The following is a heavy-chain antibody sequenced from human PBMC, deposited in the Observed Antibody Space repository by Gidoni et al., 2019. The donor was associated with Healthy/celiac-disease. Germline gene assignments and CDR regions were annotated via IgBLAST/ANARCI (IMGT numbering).Heavy chain of an antibody. V-gene: IGHV3-23*01. D-gene: IGHD2-15*01. CDR3: AKEGCSGGSCYSFYYYYYYGMDV. CDR2: ISGVGASR. Sequence: EVQLLEPGGGLVQPGGSLRLFCAASGFPLRSYAMSWFRQAPGKGLEWVSAISGVGASRDYADSVKGRFTIPRDNSKNTLYLQLNSLRAEDTAVYYCAKEGCSGGSCYSFYYYYYYGMDVWGQGTTVTVSS. J-gene: IGHJ6*02. CDR1: GFPLRSYA.